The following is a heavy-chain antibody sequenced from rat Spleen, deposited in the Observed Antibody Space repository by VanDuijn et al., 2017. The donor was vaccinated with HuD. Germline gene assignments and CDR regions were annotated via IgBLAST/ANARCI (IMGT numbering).Heavy chain of an antibody. J-gene: IGHJ2*01. CDR3: VREEFGVRD. CDR1: GFNFNDYW. CDR2: INKDSRTI. Sequence: EVQLVESGGGLAQPGRSLKLSCAASGFNFNDYWMGWVRQAPGKGLEWIGEINKDSRTIKFTPSLKDKFTISRDNAHNTLYLQMSKLGSEDTAIYYCVREEFGVRDWGQGVLVTVSS. D-gene: IGHD4-3*01. V-gene: IGHV4-2*01.